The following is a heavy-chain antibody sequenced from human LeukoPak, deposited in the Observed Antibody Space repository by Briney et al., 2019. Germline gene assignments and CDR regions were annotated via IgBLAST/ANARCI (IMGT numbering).Heavy chain of an antibody. CDR1: GFTFSSYA. J-gene: IGHJ4*02. D-gene: IGHD2-2*01. V-gene: IGHV3-23*01. Sequence: RPGGSLRLSCAASGFTFSSYAMTWVRQAPGKGLEWVSGTGSTGVSTFYADSVKGRFTVSRDNSKNTLSLQMNSLRAEDTAVYYCAKDPGVVPAHYFDYWGQGTLVTVSS. CDR2: TGSTGVST. CDR3: AKDPGVVPAHYFDY.